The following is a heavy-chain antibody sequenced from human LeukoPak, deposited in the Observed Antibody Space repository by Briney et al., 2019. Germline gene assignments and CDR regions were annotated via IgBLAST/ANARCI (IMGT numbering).Heavy chain of an antibody. CDR3: ARDPGYGLGVDYGDY. V-gene: IGHV3-66*01. Sequence: GGSLKLSCAASGFTVSGNYMSWVRQAPGKGLEWLSVIHRGGNTYYADSVKGRFTISRDSSKNTVFLQMDSLRAEDTAVYYCARDPGYGLGVDYGDYWGQGTLVTVSS. CDR1: GFTVSGNY. D-gene: IGHD3-10*01. J-gene: IGHJ4*02. CDR2: IHRGGNT.